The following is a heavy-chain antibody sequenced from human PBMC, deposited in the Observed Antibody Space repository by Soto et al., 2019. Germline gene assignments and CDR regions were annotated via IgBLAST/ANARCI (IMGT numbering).Heavy chain of an antibody. CDR2: MSGSGDDT. J-gene: IGHJ4*02. D-gene: IGHD1-1*01. CDR1: GFTFSNFV. CDR3: ANPIPKTGTTFGF. Sequence: QLLESGGGFVQPGGSLRLSCVASGFTFSNFVMAWVRQAPGEGLEWVSGMSGSGDDTFYADSMKGRFTISRDNSKDTLYLQINSLRAEDTAVYYCANPIPKTGTTFGFWGQGTLVTVSS. V-gene: IGHV3-23*01.